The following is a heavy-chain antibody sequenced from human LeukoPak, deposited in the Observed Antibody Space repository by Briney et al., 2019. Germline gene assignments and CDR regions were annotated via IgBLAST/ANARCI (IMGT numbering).Heavy chain of an antibody. D-gene: IGHD3-16*02. J-gene: IGHJ3*02. V-gene: IGHV5-10-1*01. Sequence: GESLRISCKGSGYSFTSYWISWVRQMPGKGLEWMGRIDPSDSYTNYSPSSQGHVTISADKSISIAYLQWSSLKASDTAMYYCATLKPYDYVWGSYPPGAFDIWGQGTMVTVSS. CDR1: GYSFTSYW. CDR2: IDPSDSYT. CDR3: ATLKPYDYVWGSYPPGAFDI.